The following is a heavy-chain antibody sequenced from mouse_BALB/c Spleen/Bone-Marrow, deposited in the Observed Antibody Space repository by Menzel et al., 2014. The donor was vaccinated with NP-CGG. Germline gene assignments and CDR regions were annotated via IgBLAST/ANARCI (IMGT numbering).Heavy chain of an antibody. V-gene: IGHV7-3*02. CDR2: IRNKANGYTT. J-gene: IGHJ4*01. CDR3: ARDDYYAMDY. Sequence: EVKLVESGGGLVQPEGSLRLSCATSGFTFTDYYMSWVRQPPGKALEWLGFIRNKANGYTTEYSASVKGRFTISKDNSQSILYLQMNTLRAEDSATYYCARDDYYAMDYWGQGTSVTVSS. CDR1: GFTFTDYY.